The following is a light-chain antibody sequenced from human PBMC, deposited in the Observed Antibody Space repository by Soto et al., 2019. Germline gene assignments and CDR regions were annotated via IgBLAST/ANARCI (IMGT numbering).Light chain of an antibody. Sequence: EIVMTQSPATLSVSPGERATLSCRASQSVSSNLAWYQQKPGQAPRLLIYGASTRATGIPARFSGSGSGTEFTLTICSLQSEDFAVYYCQHYNNSPPRFTFGARTQVEI. V-gene: IGKV3D-15*01. CDR2: GAS. J-gene: IGKJ4*01. CDR3: QHYNNSPPRFT. CDR1: QSVSSN.